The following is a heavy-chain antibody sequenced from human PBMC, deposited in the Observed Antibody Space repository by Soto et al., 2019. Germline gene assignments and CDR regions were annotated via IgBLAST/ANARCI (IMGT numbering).Heavy chain of an antibody. J-gene: IGHJ6*02. CDR1: GFTFSNAC. V-gene: IGHV3-15*01. CDR3: TTGVTSRGMDV. CDR2: IKSKTDGGTT. D-gene: IGHD2-21*02. Sequence: PGGSLRLSCAASGFTFSNACMSWVRQAPGKGLERVGRIKSKTDGGTTDYTAPVKGRFTISRDDSRNTLYLQMNSLKTEDTAVYYCTTGVTSRGMDVWGQGTTGTVSS.